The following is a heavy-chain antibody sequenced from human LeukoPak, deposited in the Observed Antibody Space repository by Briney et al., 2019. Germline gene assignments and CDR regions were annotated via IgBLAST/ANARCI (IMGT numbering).Heavy chain of an antibody. CDR1: GGSISSYY. Sequence: SETLSLTCTVSGGSISSYYWSWIRQPPGKGLEWIGYIYYSGSTNYNPSLKSRATISVDTSKNQFSLKLSSVTAADTAVYYCARANLSPTNYYYYYYMDVWGKGTTVTVSS. J-gene: IGHJ6*03. D-gene: IGHD2-8*01. CDR3: ARANLSPTNYYYYYYMDV. CDR2: IYYSGST. V-gene: IGHV4-59*01.